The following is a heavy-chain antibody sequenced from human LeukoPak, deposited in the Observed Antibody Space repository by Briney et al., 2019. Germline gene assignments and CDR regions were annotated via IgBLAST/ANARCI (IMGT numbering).Heavy chain of an antibody. D-gene: IGHD3-10*01. CDR1: GYIFTGYY. J-gene: IGHJ5*02. CDR2: IYPNSGAT. V-gene: IGHV1-2*02. Sequence: APVKVSCKASGYIFTGYYMHWVRQAPGQGLEWMGWIYPNSGATNYAQKFQGRVTMTRDTSISTAYMELSRLRSDDTAVYYCARDVDYYGSGSCRFDPWGQGALVTVSS. CDR3: ARDVDYYGSGSCRFDP.